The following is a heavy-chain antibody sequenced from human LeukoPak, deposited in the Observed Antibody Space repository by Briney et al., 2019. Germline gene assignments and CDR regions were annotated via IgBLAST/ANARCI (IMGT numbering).Heavy chain of an antibody. CDR2: INPNSGGT. J-gene: IGHJ4*02. CDR1: GYTFTDYY. V-gene: IGHV1-2*02. D-gene: IGHD6-19*01. CDR3: ARNSHGYSSGWLQFNFDY. Sequence: ASVKVSCKASGYTFTDYYIHWVRQAPGQGLEWMGWINPNSGGTNYAQKFQGRVTMTRDTSITTAYMELRSLRSDDTAVYYCARNSHGYSSGWLQFNFDYWGQGTLVTVSS.